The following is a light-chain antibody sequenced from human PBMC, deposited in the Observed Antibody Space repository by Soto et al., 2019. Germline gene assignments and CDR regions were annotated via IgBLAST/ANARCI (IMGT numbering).Light chain of an antibody. CDR2: VNS. CDR1: SSNIGAGYG. CDR3: QSYDSSLSGWV. V-gene: IGLV1-40*01. J-gene: IGLJ3*02. Sequence: QSVLTQPPSVSGAPGQRVTISCTGSSSNIGAGYGVHWYQQLPGTAPKLLIYVNSNRPSGVPDRFSGPKSGTSASLAITGLRAEDEADYYCQSYDSSLSGWVFGGGTKVTVL.